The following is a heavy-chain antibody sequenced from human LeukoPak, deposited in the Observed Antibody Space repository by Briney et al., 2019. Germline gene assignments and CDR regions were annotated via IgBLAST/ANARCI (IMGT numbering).Heavy chain of an antibody. J-gene: IGHJ4*02. CDR2: IYYSGST. CDR3: AREYYYDSSGPDY. V-gene: IGHV4-59*12. D-gene: IGHD3-22*01. Sequence: SETLSLTCTVSGGSISSYYWSWIRQPPGKGLEWIGYIYYSGSTNYNPSLKSRVTISVDTSKNQFSLKLSSVTAADTAVYYCAREYYYDSSGPDYWGQGTLVTVSS. CDR1: GGSISSYY.